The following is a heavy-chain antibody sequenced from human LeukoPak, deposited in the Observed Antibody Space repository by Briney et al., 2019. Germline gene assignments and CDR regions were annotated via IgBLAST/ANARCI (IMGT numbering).Heavy chain of an antibody. CDR3: ARCPSGMVRGGKNWFDP. V-gene: IGHV1-18*04. D-gene: IGHD3-10*01. CDR1: GYTFTSCY. J-gene: IGHJ5*02. Sequence: VASVKVSCKASGYTFTSCYMHWVRQAPGQGLEWMEWISAYNGNTNYAQKLQGRVTMTTDTSTSTAYMELRSLRSDDTAVYYCARCPSGMVRGGKNWFDPWGQGTLVTVSS. CDR2: ISAYNGNT.